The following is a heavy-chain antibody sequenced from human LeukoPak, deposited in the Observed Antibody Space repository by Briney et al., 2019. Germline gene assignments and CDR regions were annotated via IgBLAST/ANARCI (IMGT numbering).Heavy chain of an antibody. J-gene: IGHJ3*02. V-gene: IGHV3-9*01. D-gene: IGHD6-19*01. Sequence: GGSLRLSCAASGFTFDDYAMHWVRQAPGKGLEWVSGISWNSGSIGYADSVKGRFTISRDNAKNSLYLQMNSLRAEDTALYYCAKEMRGNSDWYHDAFDIWGQGTMVTVSS. CDR2: ISWNSGSI. CDR1: GFTFDDYA. CDR3: AKEMRGNSDWYHDAFDI.